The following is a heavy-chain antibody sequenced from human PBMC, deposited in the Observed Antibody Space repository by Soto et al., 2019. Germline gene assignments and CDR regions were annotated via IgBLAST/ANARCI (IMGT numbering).Heavy chain of an antibody. CDR3: VKDSYYGSGSPVPDYGMDV. D-gene: IGHD3-10*01. V-gene: IGHV3-9*01. CDR1: GFTFEDYA. CDR2: ISWKGDSI. J-gene: IGHJ6*02. Sequence: EVQLVESGGGLEQPGRSLRLSCAASGFTFEDYAMHWVRQGPGKGLEWVSGISWKGDSIGYADSVKGRFTISRDNAKNFLYLQMNSLRAEDTALYYCVKDSYYGSGSPVPDYGMDVWGQGTTVTVSS.